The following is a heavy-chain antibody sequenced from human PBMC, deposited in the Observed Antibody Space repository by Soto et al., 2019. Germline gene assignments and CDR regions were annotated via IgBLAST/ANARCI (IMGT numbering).Heavy chain of an antibody. D-gene: IGHD3-10*01. V-gene: IGHV1-18*01. CDR1: GYSFTSYG. J-gene: IGHJ6*02. Sequence: QVQRVQSGAEVKKPGAPVKVSCKASGYSFTSYGIIWVRQAPGQGLEWMGWISAYNGNKNYAQKLQGRVTMTTDTSTSTGYMELRSLRSDDTAVYYCARDNGFGESEVWGQGTTVTVSS. CDR3: ARDNGFGESEV. CDR2: ISAYNGNK.